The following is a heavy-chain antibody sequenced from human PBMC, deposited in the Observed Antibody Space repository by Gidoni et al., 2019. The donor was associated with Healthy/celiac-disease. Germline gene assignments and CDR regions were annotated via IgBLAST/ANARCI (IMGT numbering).Heavy chain of an antibody. J-gene: IGHJ3*02. Sequence: QLQLQESGPGLVKPSETLSLTCTVSGGSISSSSYYWGWIRQPPGKGLEWIGSIYYSGSTYYNPSLKSRVTISVDTSKNQFSLKLSSVTAADTAVYYCARRIPYERIRRENPNDAFDIWGQGTMVTVSS. CDR3: ARRIPYERIRRENPNDAFDI. D-gene: IGHD3-22*01. CDR2: IYYSGST. V-gene: IGHV4-39*01. CDR1: GGSISSSSYY.